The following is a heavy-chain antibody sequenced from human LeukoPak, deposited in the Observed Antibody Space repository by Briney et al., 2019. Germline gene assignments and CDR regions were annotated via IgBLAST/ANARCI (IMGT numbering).Heavy chain of an antibody. CDR3: AREGVVQLERRNYYYYMDV. J-gene: IGHJ6*03. CDR2: IYSGGAT. Sequence: GGSLRLSCAASGITVSTNYMSWVRQAPGKGLEWVSIIYSGGATFYADSVKGRFTISRENSKNTLWLQMNSLRAEDTAVYYCAREGVVQLERRNYYYYMDVWGKGTTVTVSS. D-gene: IGHD1-1*01. CDR1: GITVSTNY. V-gene: IGHV3-66*01.